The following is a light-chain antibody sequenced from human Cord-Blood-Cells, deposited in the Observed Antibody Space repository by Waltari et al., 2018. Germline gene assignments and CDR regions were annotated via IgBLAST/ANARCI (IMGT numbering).Light chain of an antibody. CDR2: DVS. J-gene: IGLJ1*01. CDR3: SSYTSSSTYV. CDR1: SSDVGGHNY. V-gene: IGLV2-14*01. Sequence: QSALTQPASVSGSPGQSITISCTGTSSDVGGHNYVSCYTPHPSKAPKLMIYDVSKRPSGVSNRFSGSKSGNTASLTISGLQAEDEADYYCSSYTSSSTYVFGTGTKVTVL.